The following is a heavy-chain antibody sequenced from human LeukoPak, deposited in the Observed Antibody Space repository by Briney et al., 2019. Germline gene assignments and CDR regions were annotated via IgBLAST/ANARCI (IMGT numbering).Heavy chain of an antibody. Sequence: ALVKVSCKASGYTFTSYGISWVRQAPGQGLEWMGWISAYNGNTNYAQKLQGRVTMTTDTSTSTAYMELRSLRSDDTAVYYRATLGYCSSTSCYTYYYYGMDVWGQGTTVTVSS. CDR2: ISAYNGNT. CDR3: ATLGYCSSTSCYTYYYYGMDV. V-gene: IGHV1-18*01. J-gene: IGHJ6*02. D-gene: IGHD2-2*02. CDR1: GYTFTSYG.